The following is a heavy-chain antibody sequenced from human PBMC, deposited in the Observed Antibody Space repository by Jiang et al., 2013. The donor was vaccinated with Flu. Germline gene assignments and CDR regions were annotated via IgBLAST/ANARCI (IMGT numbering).Heavy chain of an antibody. CDR3: ARGELLWFGELSYFDY. CDR2: INAGNGNT. Sequence: GAEVKKPGASVKVSCKASGYTFTSYGISWVRQAPGQRLEWMGWINAGNGNTKYSQKFQGRVTITRDTSASTAYMELSSLRSEDTAVYYCARGELLWFGELSYFDYWGQGTLVTVSS. CDR1: GYTFTSYG. D-gene: IGHD3-10*01. J-gene: IGHJ4*02. V-gene: IGHV1-3*01.